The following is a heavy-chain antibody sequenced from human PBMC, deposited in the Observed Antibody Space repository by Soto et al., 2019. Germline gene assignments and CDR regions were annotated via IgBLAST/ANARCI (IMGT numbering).Heavy chain of an antibody. J-gene: IGHJ2*01. D-gene: IGHD2-15*01. CDR2: GHHDGRT. CDR3: ARYYGSDVYYWYFDL. CDR1: GGYISSGGYY. V-gene: IGHV4-30-2*01. Sequence: QLQLQESGSGLVKPSETLSLTCSVSGGYISSGGYYWGWIRQPPGKGLEWIGNGHHDGRTSYNPSLKSRVTITVDRSRNQFSLKLESLTAADTAVYYCARYYGSDVYYWYFDLWGRGTLVTVSS.